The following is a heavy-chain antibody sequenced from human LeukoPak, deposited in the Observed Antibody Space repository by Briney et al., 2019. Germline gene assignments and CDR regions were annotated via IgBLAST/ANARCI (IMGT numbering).Heavy chain of an antibody. CDR1: GYTFTSYY. D-gene: IGHD3-22*01. J-gene: IGHJ5*01. Sequence: ASVKVSCKASGYTFTSYYMHWVRQAPGQGLEWMGIINPSGGSTSYARKFQGRVTMTRDTSTSTVYMELSSLRSEDTAVYYCARGDGYDSSGTSSQFDSWGQGTLVTVSS. CDR2: INPSGGST. CDR3: ARGDGYDSSGTSSQFDS. V-gene: IGHV1-46*01.